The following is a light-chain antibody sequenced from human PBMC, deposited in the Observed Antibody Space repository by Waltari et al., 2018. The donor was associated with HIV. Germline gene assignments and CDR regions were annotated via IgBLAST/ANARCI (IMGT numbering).Light chain of an antibody. CDR3: QQYNNWPET. CDR1: QSVRSN. Sequence: IVMTQSPATLSVSPGERATLSCRASQSVRSNLAWYQHRPGQAPRLLIYGASTRATGIPARFSGSGSGTEFTLTISSLQSEDFAVYYCQQYNNWPETFGQGTKVEI. J-gene: IGKJ1*01. V-gene: IGKV3-15*01. CDR2: GAS.